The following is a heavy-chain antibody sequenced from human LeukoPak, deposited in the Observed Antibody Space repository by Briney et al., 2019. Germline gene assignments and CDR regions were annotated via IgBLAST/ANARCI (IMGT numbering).Heavy chain of an antibody. V-gene: IGHV4-34*01. CDR2: INHSGST. J-gene: IGHJ4*02. Sequence: SETLSLTCAVYGGSFSGYYWSWIRQPPGKGLEWIGEINHSGSTNYNPSLKSRVTMSVDTSKNQFSLKLNSVTAADTAVYYCARGVYGYSSSSLTFDYWGQGILVTVSS. D-gene: IGHD6-6*01. CDR1: GGSFSGYY. CDR3: ARGVYGYSSSSLTFDY.